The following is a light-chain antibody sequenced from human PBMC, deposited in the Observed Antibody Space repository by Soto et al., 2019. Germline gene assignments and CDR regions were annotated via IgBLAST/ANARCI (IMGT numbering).Light chain of an antibody. V-gene: IGKV3-20*01. J-gene: IGKJ2*01. Sequence: EIVLTQSPGTLSLSQGERATLSCRASQSVSSSYLAWYQQKPGQAPRLLIYGASNRATGIPDRFSGSGSGTGFTHISSRLETEDFAVYYCQQYGSSTTFGQGTKLEIK. CDR2: GAS. CDR1: QSVSSSY. CDR3: QQYGSSTT.